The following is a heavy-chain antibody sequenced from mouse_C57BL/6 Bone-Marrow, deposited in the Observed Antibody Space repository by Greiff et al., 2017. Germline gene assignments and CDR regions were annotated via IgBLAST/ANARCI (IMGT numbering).Heavy chain of an antibody. CDR3: ARYYYGSSAWFAY. J-gene: IGHJ3*01. CDR1: GYTFTSYW. D-gene: IGHD1-1*01. Sequence: QVQLQQPGAELVKPGASVKLSCKASGYTFTSYWMHWVKQRPGQGLEWIGMIHPNSGSTNYNEKFTSKATLTVDKSSSTAYMQLSSLTSEDSAVYYCARYYYGSSAWFAYWGQGTLVTVSA. CDR2: IHPNSGST. V-gene: IGHV1-64*01.